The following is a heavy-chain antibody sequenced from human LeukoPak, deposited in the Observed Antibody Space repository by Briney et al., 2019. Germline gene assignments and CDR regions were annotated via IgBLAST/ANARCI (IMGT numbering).Heavy chain of an antibody. V-gene: IGHV3-30-3*01. J-gene: IGHJ3*02. CDR2: ISYDGSNK. CDR1: GFTFSSYA. Sequence: GGSLRLSCAASGFTFSSYAMHWVRQAPGKGLEWVAVISYDGSNKYYADSVKGRFTISRDNSKNSLYLQMNSLRAEDTAVYYCARGKRAFDIWGQGTMVTVSS. CDR3: ARGKRAFDI.